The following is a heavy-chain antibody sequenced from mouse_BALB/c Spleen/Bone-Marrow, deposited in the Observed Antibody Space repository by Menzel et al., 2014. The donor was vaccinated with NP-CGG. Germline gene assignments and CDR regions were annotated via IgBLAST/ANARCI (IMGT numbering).Heavy chain of an antibody. CDR3: AGDGAY. Sequence: EVQLQESGAELVKPGASVKLSCTASGFNIKDTYMHWVKQRPEQGLEWIGRIDPANGNTKYDPKFQGKATITADTSSNTAYLQPNNRASEDTAIYYWAGDGAYWGQGTLVTVSA. J-gene: IGHJ3*01. CDR2: IDPANGNT. CDR1: GFNIKDTY. D-gene: IGHD3-3*01. V-gene: IGHV14-3*02.